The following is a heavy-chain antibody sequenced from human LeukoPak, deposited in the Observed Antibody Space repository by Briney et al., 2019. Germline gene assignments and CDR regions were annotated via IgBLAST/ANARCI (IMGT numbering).Heavy chain of an antibody. D-gene: IGHD2/OR15-2a*01. CDR1: GFTFSSYE. CDR3: ARANIAYYFDY. J-gene: IGHJ4*02. V-gene: IGHV3-48*03. CDR2: ISSSGSTI. Sequence: GGSLRLSCAASGFTFSSYETNWVRQAPGKGLEWVSYISSSGSTIYYADSVKGRFTIARDNAKNSLYLQMNSLRAKDTAVYYCARANIAYYFDYWGQGTLVTVSS.